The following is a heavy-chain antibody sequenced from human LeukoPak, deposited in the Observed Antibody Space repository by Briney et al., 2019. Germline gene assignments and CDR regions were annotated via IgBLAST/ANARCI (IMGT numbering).Heavy chain of an antibody. D-gene: IGHD3-10*01. V-gene: IGHV1-8*03. CDR1: GYTFTRYD. J-gene: IGHJ6*03. Sequence: ASVKVSCKASGYTFTRYDINWVRQATGQGLEWMGWMNPNSGNTGYAQKFQGRVTFTRNTSISTAYMELSSLRSEDTAVYYCARGPFGESHYYMDVWGKGTTVTVSS. CDR3: ARGPFGESHYYMDV. CDR2: MNPNSGNT.